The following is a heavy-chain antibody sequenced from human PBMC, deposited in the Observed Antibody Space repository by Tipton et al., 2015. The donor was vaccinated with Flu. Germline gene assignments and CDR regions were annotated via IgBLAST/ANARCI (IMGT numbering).Heavy chain of an antibody. CDR2: INTGGKT. CDR3: AREAAVGPADY. CDR1: GFTFSTYA. D-gene: IGHD6-13*01. Sequence: SLRLSCAASGFTFSTYAMDWVRQAPGKGLEWVSAINTGGKTYYADSVKGRFTISRDNSKNTLFLQMNSLRAEDTAVYYCAREAAVGPADYWGQGTLVTVSS. J-gene: IGHJ4*02. V-gene: IGHV3-23*01.